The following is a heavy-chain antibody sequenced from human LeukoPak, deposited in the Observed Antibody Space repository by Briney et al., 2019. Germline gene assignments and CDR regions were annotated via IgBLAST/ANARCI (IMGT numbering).Heavy chain of an antibody. CDR2: IYYSGST. CDR1: GGSISSYY. J-gene: IGHJ4*02. V-gene: IGHV4-59*01. CDR3: ARLIYSSSWYYFDN. D-gene: IGHD6-13*01. Sequence: SETLSLTCTVSGGSISSYYWSWIRQPPGKGLEWIGYIYYSGSTDYNPSLTSRVTISLDTSRNQFSLKLSSVTAADTAVYYCARLIYSSSWYYFDNWGQGTLVTVSS.